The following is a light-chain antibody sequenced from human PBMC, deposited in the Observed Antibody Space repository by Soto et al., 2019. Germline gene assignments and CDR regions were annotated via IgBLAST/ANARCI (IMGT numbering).Light chain of an antibody. CDR3: LQRRNLEWT. V-gene: IGKV3-11*01. CDR2: DAS. CDR1: QSVSSY. Sequence: EIVLTQSPATLSLSPGERATLSCRASQSVSSYLAWYQQKPGQAPRLLIYDASNRPTGSPARFSGSGSGTDFTLTISSLEPEDFAVYCCLQRRNLEWTFGQGTKVEIK. J-gene: IGKJ1*01.